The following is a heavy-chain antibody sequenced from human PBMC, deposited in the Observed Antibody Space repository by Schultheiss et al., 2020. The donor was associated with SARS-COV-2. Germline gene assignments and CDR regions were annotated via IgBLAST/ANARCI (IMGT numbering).Heavy chain of an antibody. V-gene: IGHV1-58*01. CDR3: ARDRGPGIYSSGWYDY. CDR1: GFTFTSSA. D-gene: IGHD6-19*01. J-gene: IGHJ4*02. Sequence: SVKVSCKASGFTFTSSAVQWVRQARGQRLEWIGWIVVGSGNTNYAQKFQGRVTITADESTSTAYMELSSLRSEDTAVYYCARDRGPGIYSSGWYDYWGQGTLVTVSS. CDR2: IVVGSGNT.